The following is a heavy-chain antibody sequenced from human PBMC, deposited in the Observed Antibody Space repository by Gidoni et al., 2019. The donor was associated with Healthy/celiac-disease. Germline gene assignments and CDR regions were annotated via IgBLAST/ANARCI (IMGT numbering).Heavy chain of an antibody. CDR1: GFTFSSYE. V-gene: IGHV3-48*03. CDR3: ARDGAYSGSYWDAFDI. J-gene: IGHJ3*02. Sequence: VQLVESGGGLVQPGGSLRLSCAASGFTFSSYEMNWVRQAPGKGLEWVSYISSSGSTIYYADSVKGRFTISRDNAKNSLYLQMNSLRAEDTAVYYCARDGAYSGSYWDAFDIWGQGTMVTVSS. D-gene: IGHD1-26*01. CDR2: ISSSGSTI.